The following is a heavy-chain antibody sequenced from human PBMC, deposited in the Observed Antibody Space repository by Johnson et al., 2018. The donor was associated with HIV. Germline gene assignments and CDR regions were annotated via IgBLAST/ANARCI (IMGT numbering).Heavy chain of an antibody. D-gene: IGHD1-26*01. V-gene: IGHV3-66*02. CDR3: ARDNVFIGAPNERAFDI. Sequence: VQLVETGGGLVQPGGSLRLSCAASGLTVRSNYMSWVRQAPGKGLEWVSLIYSGGSTYYADSVKGRLTISRDNSKNTLSLQMNSRRGEDTAVYYCARDNVFIGAPNERAFDIWGQGTMVTVSS. CDR1: GLTVRSNY. J-gene: IGHJ3*02. CDR2: IYSGGST.